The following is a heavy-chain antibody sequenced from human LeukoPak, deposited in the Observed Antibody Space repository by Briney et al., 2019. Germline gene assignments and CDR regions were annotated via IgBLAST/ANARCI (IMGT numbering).Heavy chain of an antibody. Sequence: PSETLSLTCTVSGGSISVYYWSCIRQPPGKGLEWIGYIYYSGSTNYNPSLKSRVTISVDTSKKEFSLKLSSVTAADTAVYYCARHSKYYYDSSGSYVGYFQHWGQGTLVTVSS. CDR1: GGSISVYY. CDR2: IYYSGST. D-gene: IGHD3-22*01. CDR3: ARHSKYYYDSSGSYVGYFQH. J-gene: IGHJ1*01. V-gene: IGHV4-59*08.